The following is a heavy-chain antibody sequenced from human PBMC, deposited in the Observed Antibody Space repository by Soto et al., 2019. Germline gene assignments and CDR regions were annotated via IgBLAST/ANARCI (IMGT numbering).Heavy chain of an antibody. CDR3: ARSKGESDAFDI. CDR2: INAGNGNT. D-gene: IGHD4-4*01. Sequence: QVQLVQSGAEVKKPGASVKVSCKASGYTFTSYAIHWVRQAPGQRLEWMGWINAGNGNTKYSQKFQGRVTITRDTSESTAYMELSSLRSEDTAVDYCARSKGESDAFDIWGQGTMVTVSS. CDR1: GYTFTSYA. J-gene: IGHJ3*02. V-gene: IGHV1-3*01.